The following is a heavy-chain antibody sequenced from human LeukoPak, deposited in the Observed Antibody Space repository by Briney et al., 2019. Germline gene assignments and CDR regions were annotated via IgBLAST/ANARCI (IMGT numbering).Heavy chain of an antibody. J-gene: IGHJ4*02. CDR2: IYPGDSDT. V-gene: IGHV5-51*01. CDR3: ARQASIYDSSGSAPDY. D-gene: IGHD3-22*01. Sequence: GESLKISCKGSGYIFTSYWIGWVRQMPGKGLEWMGIIYPGDSDTRYSPSFQGQVTISADKSISTAYLQWSSLKASDTAMYYCARQASIYDSSGSAPDYWGQGALVTVSS. CDR1: GYIFTSYW.